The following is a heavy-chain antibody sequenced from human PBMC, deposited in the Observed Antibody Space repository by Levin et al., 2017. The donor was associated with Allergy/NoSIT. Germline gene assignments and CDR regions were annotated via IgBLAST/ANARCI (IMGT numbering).Heavy chain of an antibody. J-gene: IGHJ4*02. D-gene: IGHD3-16*01. V-gene: IGHV4-59*01. CDR1: GGSISNYY. CDR2: IYYSGST. Sequence: SETLSLTCIVSGGSISNYYWSWIRQPPGKGLEWIGYIYYSGSTNYNPSLKSRVTISVDTSKNQLSLKLSSVTAADTAVYYCARWPTGGVHFDYWGQGTLVTVSS. CDR3: ARWPTGGVHFDY.